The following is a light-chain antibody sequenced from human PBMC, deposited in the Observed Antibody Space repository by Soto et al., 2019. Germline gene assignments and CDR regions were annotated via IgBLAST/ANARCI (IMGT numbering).Light chain of an antibody. V-gene: IGLV2-14*01. J-gene: IGLJ3*02. Sequence: QSVLTKPASVSGSPGQSITISCTGTSSDIGDYNYVSWYQQYPGKVPKLVIYDVSHRPSGVSNRFSGSKSGNTASLTISGLQAEDEADYYCSSSTTATSLVVFGGGTKLTVL. CDR3: SSSTTATSLVV. CDR2: DVS. CDR1: SSDIGDYNY.